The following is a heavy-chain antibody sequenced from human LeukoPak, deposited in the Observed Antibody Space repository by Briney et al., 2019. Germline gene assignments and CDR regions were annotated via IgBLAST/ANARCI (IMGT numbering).Heavy chain of an antibody. V-gene: IGHV3-30*02. CDR3: AKVGGVPDAISYSYYYMDV. CDR1: GFTFSTSG. CDR2: IRYDEGDI. D-gene: IGHD3-16*01. J-gene: IGHJ6*03. Sequence: PGGSLRLSCAASGFTFSTSGMHWVRQAPGKGLEWVAFIRYDEGDISYADSVKGRFTISRDNSENTLFLQMNSLRAEDTAMYYCAKVGGVPDAISYSYYYMDVWGKGTTVTVSS.